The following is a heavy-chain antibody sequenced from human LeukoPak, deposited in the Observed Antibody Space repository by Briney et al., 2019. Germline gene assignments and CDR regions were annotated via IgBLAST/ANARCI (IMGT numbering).Heavy chain of an antibody. Sequence: ETLSLTCTVSGDSTSSDRYYGGWVRQPPGQGLEWIGNIYYSGSTYYNPSLKSRVTMSVDTSKNQFFLKLNSVTAADTAVYYCARGRPYSGGYHLDYWGQGTLVTVSA. CDR3: ARGRPYSGGYHLDY. D-gene: IGHD1-26*01. CDR2: IYYSGST. J-gene: IGHJ4*02. V-gene: IGHV4-39*01. CDR1: GDSTSSDRYY.